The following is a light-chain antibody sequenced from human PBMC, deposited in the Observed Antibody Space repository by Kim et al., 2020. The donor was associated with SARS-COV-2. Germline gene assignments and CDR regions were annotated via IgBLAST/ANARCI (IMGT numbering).Light chain of an antibody. CDR3: QHYNTPPYS. CDR2: KAT. Sequence: DIHMTQSPSTLSASVGDRVTITCRASQDISVWLAWYQQRSGNAPELLIYKATILHRGVPSRFSARGSGTEFILTISSLQPDDSATYYCQHYNTPPYSFGQGTKLEI. V-gene: IGKV1-5*03. J-gene: IGKJ2*03. CDR1: QDISVW.